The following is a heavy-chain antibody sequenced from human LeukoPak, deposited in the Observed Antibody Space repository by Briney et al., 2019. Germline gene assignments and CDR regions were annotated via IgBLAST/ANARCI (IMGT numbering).Heavy chain of an antibody. V-gene: IGHV3-21*01. Sequence: GGSLRLSCAAPGFTFSSYSMNWVRQAPGKGLEWVSSISSSSSYIYYADSVKGRFTISRDNAKNSLYLQMNSLRAEDTAFYYCASGGYCTAAGCQGTLLHNWGQGTLVTVSS. J-gene: IGHJ4*02. D-gene: IGHD2-8*02. CDR1: GFTFSSYS. CDR3: ASGGYCTAAGCQGTLLHN. CDR2: ISSSSSYI.